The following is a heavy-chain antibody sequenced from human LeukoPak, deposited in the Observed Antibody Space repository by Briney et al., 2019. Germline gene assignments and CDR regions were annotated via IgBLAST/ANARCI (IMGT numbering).Heavy chain of an antibody. J-gene: IGHJ3*02. V-gene: IGHV4-34*01. Sequence: SETLSLTCAVYGGSFSGYYWSWIRQPPGKGLEWIGEINHSGSTNYNPFLKSRVTISVDTYKNEFSLKLSSVTAADTAVYYCARPRADAFDIWGQGTMVTVSS. CDR2: INHSGST. CDR1: GGSFSGYY. CDR3: ARPRADAFDI.